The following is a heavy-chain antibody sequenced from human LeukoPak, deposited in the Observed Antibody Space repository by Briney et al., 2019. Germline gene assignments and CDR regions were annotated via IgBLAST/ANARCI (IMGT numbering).Heavy chain of an antibody. CDR1: GFTFSSYA. D-gene: IGHD2-15*01. V-gene: IGHV3-23*01. J-gene: IGHJ4*02. CDR2: ISGSGGST. CDR3: VRDNPRCCGVVPVNIDDF. Sequence: GGSLRLSCAASGFTFSSYAMSWVRQAPGKGLEWVSAISGSGGSTYYADSVRGRFTISRDNAKNSLSLQMHSLRAEDTAVYYCVRDNPRCCGVVPVNIDDFWGQGTLVTVSS.